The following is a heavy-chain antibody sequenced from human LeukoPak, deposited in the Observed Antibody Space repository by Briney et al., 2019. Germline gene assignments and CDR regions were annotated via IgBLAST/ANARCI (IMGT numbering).Heavy chain of an antibody. J-gene: IGHJ6*03. CDR2: INSDGSST. Sequence: GGSLRLSCAASGFTFSSYWMHWVRQAPGKGLVWVSRINSDGSSTSYADSVKGRFTISRDNSKNTLYLQMNSLRAEDTAVYYCAKGGFDYYGSGRYYTYYYYYMDVWGKGTTVTVSS. D-gene: IGHD3-10*01. CDR1: GFTFSSYW. V-gene: IGHV3-74*01. CDR3: AKGGFDYYGSGRYYTYYYYYMDV.